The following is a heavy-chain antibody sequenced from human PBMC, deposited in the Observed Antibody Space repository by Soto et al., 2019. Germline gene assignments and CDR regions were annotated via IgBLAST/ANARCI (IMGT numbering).Heavy chain of an antibody. CDR3: ARDPICTYTWNYARLNYLHP. V-gene: IGHV1-3*04. D-gene: IGHD1-7*01. Sequence: ASVKVSCKASGYTFTNNVIHWLRQAPGQTLEWMGWIHTAKGNTKYSQKFEARVTLTRDTAASTAYMELNSLRSDDTAVYYCARDPICTYTWNYARLNYLHPCGQGTLVTVSS. CDR1: GYTFTNNV. CDR2: IHTAKGNT. J-gene: IGHJ5*02.